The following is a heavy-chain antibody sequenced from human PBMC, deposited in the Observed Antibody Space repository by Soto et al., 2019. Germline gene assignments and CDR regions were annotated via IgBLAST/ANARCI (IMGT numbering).Heavy chain of an antibody. V-gene: IGHV3-33*01. CDR3: ARDSTFEY. D-gene: IGHD2-2*01. Sequence: QVQLVESGGGVVQPGRSLRLSCAASGFPFSSYGMHGVRQAPGKGLEWVAVIWYAGSNTYYADSVKARFTSSRDNAKNTLYLQMNSLRAADTAVYYCARDSTFEYWGQGTLVTVSS. CDR2: IWYAGSNT. CDR1: GFPFSSYG. J-gene: IGHJ4*02.